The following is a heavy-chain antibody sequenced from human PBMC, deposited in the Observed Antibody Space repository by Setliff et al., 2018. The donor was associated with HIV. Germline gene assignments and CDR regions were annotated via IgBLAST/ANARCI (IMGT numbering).Heavy chain of an antibody. J-gene: IGHJ4*02. Sequence: SETLSLTCAVYGGSFSGYYWTWIRQPPGKGLEWIGDINHSGVTNYNPSLKSRVTISVDTSKNQFSLKLSSVTAADTAMYYCTRGRLYSGPHFWGQGTLVTVSS. CDR3: TRGRLYSGPHF. D-gene: IGHD5-12*01. CDR2: INHSGVT. V-gene: IGHV4-34*01. CDR1: GGSFSGYY.